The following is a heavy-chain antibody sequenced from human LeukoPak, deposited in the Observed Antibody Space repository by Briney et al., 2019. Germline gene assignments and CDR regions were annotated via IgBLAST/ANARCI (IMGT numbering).Heavy chain of an antibody. D-gene: IGHD4-17*01. Sequence: ASVQVSCKASGYTFNGYYMHWVRQAPGQGLEWMGWNNPNSGGTIYAQKFQGRVTMTRDTSINTAYMELSSLRSDDTAVFYCARGRVGDYPRFVDSWGQGTLVTVSS. V-gene: IGHV1-2*02. J-gene: IGHJ4*02. CDR2: NNPNSGGT. CDR3: ARGRVGDYPRFVDS. CDR1: GYTFNGYY.